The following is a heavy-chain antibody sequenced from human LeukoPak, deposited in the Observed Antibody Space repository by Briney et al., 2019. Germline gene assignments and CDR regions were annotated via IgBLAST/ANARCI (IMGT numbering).Heavy chain of an antibody. CDR1: GYTFTGYY. CDR2: INPNSGGT. D-gene: IGHD2-2*01. V-gene: IGHV1-2*02. CDR3: ARVNPIVVVPAAWNWFDP. Sequence: ASVKVSCKASGYTFTGYYMHWVRQAPGQGLEWMGWINPNSGGTNYAQKFQGRVTMTRDTSISTAYMELSRLRSDDTAVYYCARVNPIVVVPAAWNWFDPWGQGTLVTVSS. J-gene: IGHJ5*02.